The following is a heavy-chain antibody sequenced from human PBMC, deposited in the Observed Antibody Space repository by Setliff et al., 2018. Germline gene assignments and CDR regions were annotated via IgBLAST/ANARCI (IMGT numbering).Heavy chain of an antibody. CDR3: ARGWLRFGYFDY. Sequence: PSETLSLTCTVSGASINNSLNYWAWIRQPPGQGLEWIGLIYDTGSTYYNPSLKSRVTISVDASKNQFSLKLSSVTAADTAVYYCARGWLRFGYFDYWGQGTLVTVSS. D-gene: IGHD5-12*01. CDR1: GASINNSLNY. J-gene: IGHJ4*02. CDR2: IYDTGST. V-gene: IGHV4-39*01.